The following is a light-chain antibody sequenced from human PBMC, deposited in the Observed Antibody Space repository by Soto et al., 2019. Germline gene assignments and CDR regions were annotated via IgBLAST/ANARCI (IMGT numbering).Light chain of an antibody. Sequence: DIQMTQSPSSLSASVGDRVSITCRASQSISTYLNWYQHTPGKAPKLLIYAASTLQSGVPSRFSGSGSGTDFTLTIRSLQSEDFAVYYCQQYNNWPRTFGQGTKVDIK. V-gene: IGKV1-39*01. CDR3: QQYNNWPRT. CDR2: AAS. CDR1: QSISTY. J-gene: IGKJ1*01.